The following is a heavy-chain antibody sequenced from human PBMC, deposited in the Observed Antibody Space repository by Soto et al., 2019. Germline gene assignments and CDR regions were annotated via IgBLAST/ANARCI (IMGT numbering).Heavy chain of an antibody. CDR1: GYTFTSYA. CDR3: ARVSTTGTTWYSYYYGMDF. D-gene: IGHD1-1*01. Sequence: ASVKVSCKASGYTFTSYAMHWVRQAPGQRLEWMGWINAGNGNTKYSQKFQGRVTITRDTSASTAYMELSSLRSEDTAVYYCARVSTTGTTWYSYYYGMDFWGQGTTVTVSS. CDR2: INAGNGNT. J-gene: IGHJ6*02. V-gene: IGHV1-3*01.